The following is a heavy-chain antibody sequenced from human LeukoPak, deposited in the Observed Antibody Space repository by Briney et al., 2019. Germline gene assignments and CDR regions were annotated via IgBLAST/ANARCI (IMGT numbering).Heavy chain of an antibody. CDR3: ARGAIAAAGAYNWFDP. D-gene: IGHD6-13*01. CDR1: GGSISSYY. Sequence: SETLSLTCTASGGSISSYYWSWIRQPPGKGLEWIGYIYYSGSTNYNPSLKSRVTISVDTSKNQFSLKLSSVTAADTAVYYCARGAIAAAGAYNWFDPWGQGTLVTVSS. J-gene: IGHJ5*02. V-gene: IGHV4-59*01. CDR2: IYYSGST.